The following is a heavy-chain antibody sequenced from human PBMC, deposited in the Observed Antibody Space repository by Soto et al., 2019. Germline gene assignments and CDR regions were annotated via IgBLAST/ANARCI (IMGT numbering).Heavy chain of an antibody. D-gene: IGHD5-18*01. CDR3: ARDRRQLWLGAASFYYYGMDV. CDR1: GGTFSSYA. Sequence: GASVKVSCKASGGTFSSYAISWVRQAPGQGLEWMGGIIPIFGTANYAQKFQGRVTITADESTSTAYMELSSLRSEDTAVYYCARDRRQLWLGAASFYYYGMDVWGQGTTVTVSS. V-gene: IGHV1-69*13. J-gene: IGHJ6*02. CDR2: IIPIFGTA.